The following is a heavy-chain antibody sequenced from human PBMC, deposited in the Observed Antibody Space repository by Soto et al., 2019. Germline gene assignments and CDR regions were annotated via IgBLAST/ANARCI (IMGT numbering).Heavy chain of an antibody. V-gene: IGHV4-30-4*01. CDR2: IYYSGRT. J-gene: IGHJ4*02. D-gene: IGHD3-22*01. Sequence: QVQLQESGPGLMKPSQTLSLTCTVSGGSISSGDYYWSWIRQPPGKGLEWIGYIYYSGRTYYNPSLKSRVTISVDTSKNQCSLKLSSVTAADTAVYYCARSDRSPPPEVDYWGQGTLVTVSS. CDR1: GGSISSGDYY. CDR3: ARSDRSPPPEVDY.